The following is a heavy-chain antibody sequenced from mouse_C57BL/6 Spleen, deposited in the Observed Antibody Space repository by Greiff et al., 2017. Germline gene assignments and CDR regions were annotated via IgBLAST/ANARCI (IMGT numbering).Heavy chain of an antibody. CDR1: GYTFTSYW. CDR3: AREDGNSWFAY. Sequence: QVHVKQPGTELVKPGASVKLSCKASGYTFTSYWMHWVKQRPGQGLEWIGNINPSNGGTNYNEKFKSKATLTVDKSSSTAYMQLSSLTSEDSAVYYCAREDGNSWFAYWGQGTLVTVSA. D-gene: IGHD2-1*01. CDR2: INPSNGGT. J-gene: IGHJ3*01. V-gene: IGHV1-53*01.